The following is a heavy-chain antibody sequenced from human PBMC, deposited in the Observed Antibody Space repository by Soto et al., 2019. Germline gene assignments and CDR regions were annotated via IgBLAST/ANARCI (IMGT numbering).Heavy chain of an antibody. CDR3: ARGDSTDCSNGVCSFFYNHDMDV. CDR1: GYSFTDYH. J-gene: IGHJ6*04. Sequence: ASVKVSCKASGYSFTDYHIHWVRQAPGQGLEWLGRINPKSGGTSTAQKFQGWVTMTTDTSISTASMELTRLTSDDTAIYYCARGDSTDCSNGVCSFFYNHDMDVWSEGTTVTVSS. D-gene: IGHD2-8*01. V-gene: IGHV1-2*04. CDR2: INPKSGGT.